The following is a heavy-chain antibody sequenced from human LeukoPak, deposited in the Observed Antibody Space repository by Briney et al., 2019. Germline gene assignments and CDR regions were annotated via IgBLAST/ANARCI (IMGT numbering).Heavy chain of an antibody. V-gene: IGHV3-11*01. D-gene: IGHD3-10*01. J-gene: IGHJ4*02. Sequence: GGSLRLSCAASGVTFSNYAMSWVRQAPGKGLEWCSYISSSGSTIYYADSVKCRFTISRDNAKNSLYLQMNSLRAEDPAVYYCARDRPPHLLWFGEFGYWGQGTLVTVSS. CDR2: ISSSGSTI. CDR1: GVTFSNYA. CDR3: ARDRPPHLLWFGEFGY.